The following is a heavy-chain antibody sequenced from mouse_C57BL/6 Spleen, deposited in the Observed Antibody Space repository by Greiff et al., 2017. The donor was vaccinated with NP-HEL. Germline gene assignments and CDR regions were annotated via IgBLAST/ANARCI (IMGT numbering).Heavy chain of an antibody. V-gene: IGHV1-64*01. CDR1: GYTFTSYW. J-gene: IGHJ4*01. CDR3: ARERYYGSSLYYAMDY. Sequence: QVQLQQPGAELVKPGASVQLSCKASGYTFTSYWMHWVKQRPGQGLEWIGMIPPNSGSTNYNEKFKSKATLTVDKSSSTAYMQLSSLTSEDSAVYYCARERYYGSSLYYAMDYWGQGTSVTVSS. D-gene: IGHD1-1*01. CDR2: IPPNSGST.